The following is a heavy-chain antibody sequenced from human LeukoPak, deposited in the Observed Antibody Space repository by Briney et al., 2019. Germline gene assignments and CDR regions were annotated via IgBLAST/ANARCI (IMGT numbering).Heavy chain of an antibody. Sequence: GGSLRLSCAASGFTFDDYGMSWVRQAPGKGLEWVSGINWNGGRTGYADSVKGRFTISRDNAKNSLYLQMNSLRAEDTAVYYCARVQKSRKSVASAVDCWGQGTVVIVSS. CDR1: GFTFDDYG. V-gene: IGHV3-20*04. CDR2: INWNGGRT. J-gene: IGHJ4*02. D-gene: IGHD5-12*01. CDR3: ARVQKSRKSVASAVDC.